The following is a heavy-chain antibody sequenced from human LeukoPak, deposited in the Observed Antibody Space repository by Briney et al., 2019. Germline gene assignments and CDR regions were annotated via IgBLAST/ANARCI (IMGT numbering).Heavy chain of an antibody. CDR3: ARDATYYDYVWGSYRPGIFDY. CDR1: GFTFSSYS. D-gene: IGHD3-16*02. CDR2: ISSSSSYI. J-gene: IGHJ4*02. V-gene: IGHV3-21*01. Sequence: GGSLRLSCAASGFTFSSYSMNWVRQAPGKGLEWVSSISSSSSYIYYADSVKGRFTISRDNAKNSLYLQVNSLRAEDTAVYYCARDATYYDYVWGSYRPGIFDYWGQDTLVTVSS.